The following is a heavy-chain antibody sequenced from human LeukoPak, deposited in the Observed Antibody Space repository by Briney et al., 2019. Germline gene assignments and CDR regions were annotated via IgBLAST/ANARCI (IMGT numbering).Heavy chain of an antibody. V-gene: IGHV1-2*02. CDR2: INPNSGGT. CDR1: GYTFTDCH. J-gene: IGHJ4*02. CDR3: ARGPYGSENYYDY. D-gene: IGHD3-10*01. Sequence: ASVKVSCRASGYTFTDCHVHWVRQAPGQGLEWMGWINPNSGGTNYAQKFQGRVTMTRDTSISTAYVELSRLRSDDTAVYYCARGPYGSENYYDYWGQGTLATVSS.